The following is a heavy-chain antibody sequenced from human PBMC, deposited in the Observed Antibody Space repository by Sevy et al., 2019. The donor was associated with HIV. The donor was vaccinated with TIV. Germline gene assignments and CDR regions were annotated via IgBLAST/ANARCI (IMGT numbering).Heavy chain of an antibody. J-gene: IGHJ4*02. D-gene: IGHD2-8*01. CDR2: LSFGCNEI. CDR3: AREGCTKPHDY. CDR1: GFTFSKYS. Sequence: GGSLRLSCAASGFTFSKYSMSWVRQPPGKGLEWVSTLSFGCNEIDYADSVKGRFTISRDNSKISVYLQMNNLRPEDTAVYYCAREGCTKPHDYWGQGTLVTVSS. V-gene: IGHV3-23*01.